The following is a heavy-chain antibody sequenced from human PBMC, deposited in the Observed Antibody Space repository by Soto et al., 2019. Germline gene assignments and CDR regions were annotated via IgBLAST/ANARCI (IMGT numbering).Heavy chain of an antibody. D-gene: IGHD3-22*01. V-gene: IGHV1-46*01. J-gene: IGHJ4*02. CDR2: INPSGGST. Sequence: QVQLVQSGAEVKKPGASVKVSCKASGYTFTSYYMHWVRQAPGQGLEWMGIINPSGGSTSYAQKFQVRVTMTRDTSTSTVDMELSSLRSEDTDVYYCARNRVETWSGYYYGAFDYWGQGTLVTVSS. CDR3: ARNRVETWSGYYYGAFDY. CDR1: GYTFTSYY.